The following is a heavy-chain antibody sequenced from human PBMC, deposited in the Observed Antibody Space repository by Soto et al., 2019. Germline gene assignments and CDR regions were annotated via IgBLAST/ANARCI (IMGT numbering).Heavy chain of an antibody. J-gene: IGHJ4*02. CDR3: ARRIVPVDY. D-gene: IGHD1-26*01. Sequence: SETLSLTCALYGGSFDGYYWSWVRQSPGKGXXWXXEIXXXXRXXXNPSLKSRVSLSVDTSTKHFSLRLTSVTAADTAVYYCARRIVPVDYWGQGTLVTVSS. CDR1: GGSFDGYY. V-gene: IGHV4-34*01. CDR2: IXXXXRX.